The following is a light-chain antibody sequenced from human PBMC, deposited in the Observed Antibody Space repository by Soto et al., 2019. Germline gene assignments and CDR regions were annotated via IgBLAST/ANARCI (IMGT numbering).Light chain of an antibody. V-gene: IGLV1-40*01. J-gene: IGLJ2*01. CDR3: QSYDSSLSAVV. CDR2: GNN. Sequence: QSALTQPPSVSGAPGQRVTISCTGSRSNIGAGYDVHWYQQLPGTAPKLLIYGNNNRPSGVPDRFSGSKSGTSVSLAITGLQADDEADYYCQSYDSSLSAVVFGGGTKLTVL. CDR1: RSNIGAGYD.